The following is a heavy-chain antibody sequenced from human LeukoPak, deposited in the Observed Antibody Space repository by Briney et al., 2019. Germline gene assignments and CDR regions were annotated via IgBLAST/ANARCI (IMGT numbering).Heavy chain of an antibody. J-gene: IGHJ5*02. CDR1: GFTFSSYW. D-gene: IGHD3-10*01. V-gene: IGHV3-7*01. CDR3: ARDHSRGSTMVRGVHGNWFDP. Sequence: HSGGSLRLSCAASGFTFSSYWMSWVRQAPGKGLEWVANIKQDGSEKYYVDSVKGRFTISRDNAKNSLYLQMNSLRAEDTAVYYCARDHSRGSTMVRGVHGNWFDPWGQGTLVTVSS. CDR2: IKQDGSEK.